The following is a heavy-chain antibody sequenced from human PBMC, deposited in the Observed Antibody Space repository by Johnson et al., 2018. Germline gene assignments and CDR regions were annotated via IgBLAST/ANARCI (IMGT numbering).Heavy chain of an antibody. CDR2: INSDGRST. Sequence: VQLQESGGGLVQPGGSLRLSCAASGFTFSRYWMHWVRQAPGKGLVWVSRINSDGRSTTYAASVTGRCTISRANAKNTMNLQMNSLRAEDTAVYYCARDGTYYYDSSGYPKGTGAFDIWGQGTMVTVSS. V-gene: IGHV3-74*01. D-gene: IGHD3-22*01. J-gene: IGHJ3*02. CDR1: GFTFSRYW. CDR3: ARDGTYYYDSSGYPKGTGAFDI.